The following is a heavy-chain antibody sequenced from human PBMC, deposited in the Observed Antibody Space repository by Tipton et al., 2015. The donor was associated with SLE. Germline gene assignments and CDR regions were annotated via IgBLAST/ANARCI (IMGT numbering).Heavy chain of an antibody. Sequence: TLSLTCTVSGGSISSSSYYWGWIRQPPGKGLEWIGSIYYSGSTYYNPSLKSRVTISVDTSKNQFSLKLSSVTAADTAVYYCARGQSTPIVLMVYAPAAFDIWGQGTMVTVSS. CDR2: IYYSGST. J-gene: IGHJ3*02. CDR3: ARGQSTPIVLMVYAPAAFDI. D-gene: IGHD2-8*01. V-gene: IGHV4-39*07. CDR1: GGSISSSSYY.